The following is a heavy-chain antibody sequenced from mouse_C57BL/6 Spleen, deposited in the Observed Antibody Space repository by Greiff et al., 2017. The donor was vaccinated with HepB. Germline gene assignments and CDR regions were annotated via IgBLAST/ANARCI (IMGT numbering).Heavy chain of an antibody. V-gene: IGHV1-64*01. D-gene: IGHD1-1*01. CDR3: ARGAITTVLASYYYAMDY. CDR1: GYTFTSYW. Sequence: VQLQQPGAELVKPGASVKLSCKASGYTFTSYWMHWVKQRPGQGLEWIGMIHPNSGSTNYNEKFKSKATLTVDKSSSPAYMQLSSLTSEDSAVYYCARGAITTVLASYYYAMDYWGQGTSVTVSS. J-gene: IGHJ4*01. CDR2: IHPNSGST.